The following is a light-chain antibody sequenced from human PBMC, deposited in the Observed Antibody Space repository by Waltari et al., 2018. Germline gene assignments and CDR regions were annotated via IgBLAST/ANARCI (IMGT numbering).Light chain of an antibody. Sequence: QSALTQPASMSGSPGQSITIPCTGTSSDVGGYIYVSWYQQHPGEAPKLMIFEVSRRPSGVSDRVSGSKSGNTASLTSSGLQAEDEADYYCGSYASGNSILCGGGTKVTVL. CDR3: GSYASGNSIL. CDR2: EVS. J-gene: IGLJ2*01. V-gene: IGLV2-14*03. CDR1: SSDVGGYIY.